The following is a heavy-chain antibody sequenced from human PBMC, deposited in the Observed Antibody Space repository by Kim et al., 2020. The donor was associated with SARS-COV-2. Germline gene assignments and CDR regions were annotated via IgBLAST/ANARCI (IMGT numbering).Heavy chain of an antibody. V-gene: IGHV5-10-1*01. D-gene: IGHD4-17*01. Sequence: NNSPSFQGHVTISADKSISTAYLQWSSLKASDTAMYYCARHRGVTTVDYWGQGTLVTVSS. J-gene: IGHJ4*02. CDR3: ARHRGVTTVDY.